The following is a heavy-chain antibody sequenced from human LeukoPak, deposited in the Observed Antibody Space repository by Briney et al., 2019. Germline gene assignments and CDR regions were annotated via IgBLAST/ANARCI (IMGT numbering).Heavy chain of an antibody. J-gene: IGHJ4*02. Sequence: GRSLRLSCTASGFTFGDYAMSWVRQAPGKGLEWVGFIRSKAYGGTTEYAASVKGRFTISRDDSKSIAYLQMNSLKTEDTAVYYCTRERGYSGYVLSWGQGTLVTVSS. D-gene: IGHD5-12*01. V-gene: IGHV3-49*04. CDR1: GFTFGDYA. CDR3: TRERGYSGYVLS. CDR2: IRSKAYGGTT.